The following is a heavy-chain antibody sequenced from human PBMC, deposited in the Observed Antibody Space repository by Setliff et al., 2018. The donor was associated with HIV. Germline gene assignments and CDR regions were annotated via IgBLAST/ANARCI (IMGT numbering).Heavy chain of an antibody. CDR3: ARDLRGYNSGLEY. V-gene: IGHV1-46*01. Sequence: ASVKVSCKASGYTFTDYYMHWVRQAPGQSLEWMGWINPSGGTINYSQKFQGRVTMTRDTSTSTVHMELSSLRSEDTAVYYCARDLRGYNSGLEYWGQGTLVTSPQ. CDR1: GYTFTDYY. CDR2: INPSGGTI. D-gene: IGHD5-18*01. J-gene: IGHJ4*02.